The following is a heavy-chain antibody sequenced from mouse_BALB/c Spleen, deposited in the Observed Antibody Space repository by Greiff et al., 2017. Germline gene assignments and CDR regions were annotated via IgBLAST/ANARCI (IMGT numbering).Heavy chain of an antibody. Sequence: EVMLVESGGGLVQPGGSLKLSCAASGFTFSSYTMSWVRQTPEKRLEWVAYISNGGGSTYYPDTVKGRFTISRDNAKNTLYLQMSSLKSEDTAMYYCARRGDYDERAWFAYWGQGTLVTVSA. D-gene: IGHD2-4*01. CDR2: ISNGGGST. J-gene: IGHJ3*01. CDR3: ARRGDYDERAWFAY. V-gene: IGHV5-12-2*01. CDR1: GFTFSSYT.